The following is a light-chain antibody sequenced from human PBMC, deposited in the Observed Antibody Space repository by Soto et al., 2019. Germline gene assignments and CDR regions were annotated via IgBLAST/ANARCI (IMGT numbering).Light chain of an antibody. CDR2: EVT. Sequence: QSALTQPASVSGSPGQSITISCTGTSSDVGGYNYVSWYQQHPGKAPKLMIYEVTTRSSGVSNRFSGSKSGNTASLTISGLQPEDEADYYCSSYTNVNTMVFGGGTKLTVL. J-gene: IGLJ2*01. CDR1: SSDVGGYNY. V-gene: IGLV2-14*01. CDR3: SSYTNVNTMV.